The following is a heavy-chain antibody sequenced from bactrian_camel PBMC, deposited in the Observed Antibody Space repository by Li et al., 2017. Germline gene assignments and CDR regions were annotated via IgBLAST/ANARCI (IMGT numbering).Heavy chain of an antibody. D-gene: IGHD3*01. Sequence: EVQLVESGGGSVQAGGSLRLSCAASGYTSRRNCMGWFRRAPGKEREGVALIYVCAGSTFYADSVKGRFTISRDNAKNTLYLQMNALRTEDTAVYYCAADEEAPFNYWGQGTQVTVS. CDR2: IYVCAGST. CDR1: GYTSRRNC. J-gene: IGHJ4*01. CDR3: AADEEAPFNY. V-gene: IGHV3S31*01.